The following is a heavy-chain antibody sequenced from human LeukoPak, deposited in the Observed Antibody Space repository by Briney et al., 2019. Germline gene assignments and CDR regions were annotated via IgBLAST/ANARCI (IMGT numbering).Heavy chain of an antibody. CDR1: GYTLTELS. J-gene: IGHJ4*02. Sequence: ASVKVSCKVSGYTLTELSMHWVRQAPGKGLEWMGGFDPEDGETIYAQKFQGRVTMTEDTSTDTAYIELSSLRSEDTAVYYCATVYCSGGSCYSEFGYWGQGTLVTVSS. CDR2: FDPEDGET. D-gene: IGHD2-15*01. V-gene: IGHV1-24*01. CDR3: ATVYCSGGSCYSEFGY.